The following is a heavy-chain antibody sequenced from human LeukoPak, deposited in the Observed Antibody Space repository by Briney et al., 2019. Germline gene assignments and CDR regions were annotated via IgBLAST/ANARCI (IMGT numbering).Heavy chain of an antibody. Sequence: GGTLRLSCAASGFSFSNYWMGWVRQAPGKGLEWGANIKVDGSEKSYVDSVKGGFTIPRDNAKNTLYLQINSLRAEDTAVYYCAKVAKLPSIAMIRGVRVSYYIDVWGKGTPVTISS. CDR3: AKVAKLPSIAMIRGVRVSYYIDV. CDR2: IKVDGSEK. J-gene: IGHJ6*03. V-gene: IGHV3-7*01. CDR1: GFSFSNYW. D-gene: IGHD3-10*01.